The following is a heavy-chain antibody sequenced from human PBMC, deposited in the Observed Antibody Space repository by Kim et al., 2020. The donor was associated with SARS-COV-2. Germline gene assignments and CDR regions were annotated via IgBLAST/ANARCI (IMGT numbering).Heavy chain of an antibody. V-gene: IGHV6-1*01. J-gene: IGHJ4*02. Sequence: NYYAESVKSRIIITPGTANNQFALQLNAVSPVDTAVYYCARANIADRDFDYWGQGTLVTVSS. CDR2: N. CDR3: ARANIADRDFDY. D-gene: IGHD2-15*01.